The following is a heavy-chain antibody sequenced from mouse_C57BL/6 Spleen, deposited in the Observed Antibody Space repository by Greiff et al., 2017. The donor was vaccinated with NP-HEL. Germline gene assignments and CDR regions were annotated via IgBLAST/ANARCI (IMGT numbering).Heavy chain of an antibody. V-gene: IGHV5-4*01. Sequence: EVKLMESGGGLVKPGGSLKLSCAASGFTFSSYAMSWVRQTPEKRLEWVATISDGGSYTYYPDNVKGRFTISRDNAKNNLYLQMSHLKSEDTAMYYCARDRELSYGYYFDYWGQGTTLTVSS. CDR1: GFTFSSYA. J-gene: IGHJ2*01. D-gene: IGHD2-2*01. CDR2: ISDGGSYT. CDR3: ARDRELSYGYYFDY.